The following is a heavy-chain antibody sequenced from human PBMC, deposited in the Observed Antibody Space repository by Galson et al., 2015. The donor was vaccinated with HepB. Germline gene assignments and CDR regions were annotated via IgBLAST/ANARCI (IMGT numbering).Heavy chain of an antibody. Sequence: SVKVSCKASGHTFTSYAMHWVRQAPGQRLEWMGWISAGNGNTKYSQKFQGRVTITRDTSASTAYMELSSLRSEDTAVYYCASPDIAVAGKEDAFDIWGQGTMVTVSS. V-gene: IGHV1-3*01. D-gene: IGHD6-19*01. CDR3: ASPDIAVAGKEDAFDI. CDR2: ISAGNGNT. CDR1: GHTFTSYA. J-gene: IGHJ3*02.